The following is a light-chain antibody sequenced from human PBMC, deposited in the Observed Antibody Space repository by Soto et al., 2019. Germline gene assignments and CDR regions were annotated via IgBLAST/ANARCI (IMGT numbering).Light chain of an antibody. CDR3: SSYTSSSTLYV. CDR2: DVS. V-gene: IGLV2-14*03. Sequence: QSVLTQPASLAWSPGQSITLSCTGTHSEIGGYNYVSWYQQHPGKAPKLMIYDVSNRPSGVSYRFSGSKSGNTASLTISGLQAEDEADYYCSSYTSSSTLYVFGTGTKVTVL. J-gene: IGLJ1*01. CDR1: HSEIGGYNY.